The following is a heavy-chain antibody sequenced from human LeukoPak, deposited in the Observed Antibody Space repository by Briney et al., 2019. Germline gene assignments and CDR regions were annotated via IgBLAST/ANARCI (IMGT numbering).Heavy chain of an antibody. CDR1: GYTFTGYY. V-gene: IGHV1-2*02. Sequence: ASVKVSCKASGYTFTGYYMHWVRQAPGQGLEWMGWINPNSGGTNYAQKFQGRVTMTRDTSISTAYMELSRLRSDDTAVYYCANPQGAIVLMDGMDVWGQGTTVTVSS. CDR3: ANPQGAIVLMDGMDV. CDR2: INPNSGGT. J-gene: IGHJ6*02. D-gene: IGHD2-8*01.